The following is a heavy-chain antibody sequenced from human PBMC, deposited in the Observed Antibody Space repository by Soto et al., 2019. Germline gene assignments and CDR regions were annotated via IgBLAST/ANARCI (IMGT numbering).Heavy chain of an antibody. D-gene: IGHD1-7*01. J-gene: IGHJ6*02. CDR1: GCTFTSSA. V-gene: IGHV1-58*01. Sequence: AAVKVSCKACGCTFTSSAVQWVRQARGQRLEWIGWIVVGSGNTNYAQKFQERVTITRDMSTSTAYMELSSLRSEDTAVYYCAADYNWNYNYYYYGMDVWGQGTTVTVS. CDR3: AADYNWNYNYYYYGMDV. CDR2: IVVGSGNT.